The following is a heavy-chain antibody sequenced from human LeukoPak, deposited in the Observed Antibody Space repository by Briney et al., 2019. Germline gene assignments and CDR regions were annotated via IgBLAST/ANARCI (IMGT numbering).Heavy chain of an antibody. CDR3: ASVRGYSSGWYASGFDP. D-gene: IGHD6-19*01. Sequence: SETLSLTCTVSGGSISSSSYYWGWLRQPPGKGLEWIGSIYQSGSTHYNPSLKSRVTMSVDTSKNQFSLKLSSVTAADTAVYYCASVRGYSSGWYASGFDPWGQGTLVTVSS. V-gene: IGHV4-39*01. CDR1: GGSISSSSYY. CDR2: IYQSGST. J-gene: IGHJ5*02.